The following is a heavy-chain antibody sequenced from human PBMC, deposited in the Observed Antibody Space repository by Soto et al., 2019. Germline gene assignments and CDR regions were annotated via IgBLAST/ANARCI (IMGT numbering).Heavy chain of an antibody. D-gene: IGHD2-15*01. CDR2: INAGNGNT. V-gene: IGHV1-3*01. Sequence: QVQLVQSGAEVKKPGASVKVSCKASGYTFTSYAMHWVRQAPGQRLEWMGWINAGNGNTKYSQKFQGRVTITRDTXASTAYMELNSLRSEDTAVYYCARGPGGPDGPGDYWGQGTLVTVSS. J-gene: IGHJ4*02. CDR3: ARGPGGPDGPGDY. CDR1: GYTFTSYA.